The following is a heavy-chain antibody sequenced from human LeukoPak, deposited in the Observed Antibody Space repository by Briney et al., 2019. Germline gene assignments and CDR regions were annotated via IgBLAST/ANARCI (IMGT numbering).Heavy chain of an antibody. CDR3: ARSSVDTAMALDY. D-gene: IGHD5-18*01. Sequence: PGGSLRLSCAASGFTFTTYAMSWVRQAPGKGLEWIGYIYYSGSTNYNPSLKSRVTISVDTSKNQFSLKLSSVTAADTAVYYCARSSVDTAMALDYWGQGTLVTVSS. CDR2: IYYSGST. V-gene: IGHV4-59*01. CDR1: GFTFTTYA. J-gene: IGHJ4*02.